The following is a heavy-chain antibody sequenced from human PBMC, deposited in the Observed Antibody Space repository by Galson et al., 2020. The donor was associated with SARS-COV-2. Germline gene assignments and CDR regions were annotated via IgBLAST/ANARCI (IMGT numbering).Heavy chain of an antibody. CDR2: IYYSGST. CDR1: GGSISSGGYY. V-gene: IGHV4-31*03. Sequence: TLSLTCTVSGGSISSGGYYWSWIRQHPGKGLEWIGYIYYSGSTYYNPSLKIRLTISVDTSKNQFSLTLSSVTAADTAVYYCARDRNGCNSIDDWGQGTLVTVSS. J-gene: IGHJ4*02. D-gene: IGHD2-8*01. CDR3: ARDRNGCNSIDD.